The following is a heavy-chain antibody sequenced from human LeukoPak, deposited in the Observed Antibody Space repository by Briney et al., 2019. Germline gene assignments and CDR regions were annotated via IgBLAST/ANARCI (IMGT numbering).Heavy chain of an antibody. Sequence: ASVKDSCKASGYTFTSYYMHWVRQGPGQGLEWMGIINPSGGSTSYAQKFQGRVTMTRDTSTNTVYMELSSLRSEDTAVYYCARGASSIAALNPFWYFDLWGRGTLVTVSS. CDR3: ARGASSIAALNPFWYFDL. D-gene: IGHD6-6*01. V-gene: IGHV1-46*01. J-gene: IGHJ2*01. CDR1: GYTFTSYY. CDR2: INPSGGST.